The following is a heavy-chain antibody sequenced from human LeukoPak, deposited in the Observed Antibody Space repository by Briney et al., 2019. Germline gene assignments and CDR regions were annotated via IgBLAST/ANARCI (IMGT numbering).Heavy chain of an antibody. CDR3: VKVPPGEGFGEMDV. D-gene: IGHD3-10*01. CDR2: ISSNGGST. Sequence: GRSLRCSFSAAGFTFSTYAMHWVRQAPGKGLEYVSAISSNGGSTYYADSVKGRFTISRDNSKNTLYLQMSSLRAEDTAVYYCVKVPPGEGFGEMDVWGKGTTVTVSS. CDR1: GFTFSTYA. J-gene: IGHJ6*04. V-gene: IGHV3-64D*06.